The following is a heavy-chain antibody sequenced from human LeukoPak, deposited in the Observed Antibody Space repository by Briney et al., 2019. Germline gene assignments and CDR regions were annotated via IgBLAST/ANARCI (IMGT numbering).Heavy chain of an antibody. Sequence: GGSLRLSCAASGFTFSSYAMSWVRQAPGKGPEWVSAISHSGGTTYYADSVKGRFTITRDNSKNTLYLQMNSLRAEDTAVYYCAKLPGLLWFVRGGYFDLWGRGTLVTVSS. CDR1: GFTFSSYA. D-gene: IGHD3-10*01. J-gene: IGHJ2*01. CDR3: AKLPGLLWFVRGGYFDL. V-gene: IGHV3-23*01. CDR2: ISHSGGTT.